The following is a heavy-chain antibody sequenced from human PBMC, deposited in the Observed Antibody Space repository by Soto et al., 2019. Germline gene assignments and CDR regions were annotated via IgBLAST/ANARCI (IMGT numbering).Heavy chain of an antibody. J-gene: IGHJ5*02. Sequence: QVQLVQSGAEVKKPGASVKVSCKASGYTFTSYDINWVRQATGQGLEWMGWMNPNSGNTGYAQKFQGRVTMTRNTSISTADMELSSLRSEDTAVYYCARGRCSSTSCYVSSIAASSDPWGQGTLVTVSS. CDR1: GYTFTSYD. CDR3: ARGRCSSTSCYVSSIAASSDP. CDR2: MNPNSGNT. D-gene: IGHD2-2*01. V-gene: IGHV1-8*01.